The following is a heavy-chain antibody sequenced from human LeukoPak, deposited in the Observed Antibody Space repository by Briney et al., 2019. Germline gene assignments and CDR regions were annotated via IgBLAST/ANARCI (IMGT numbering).Heavy chain of an antibody. Sequence: SETLSLTCTVSGGSISSYYWSWIRQPPGKGLEWIGEINHSGSTNYNPSLKSRVTISVDTSKNQFSLKLSSVTAADTAVYYCAGSTVTTDIDYWGQGTLVTVSS. CDR3: AGSTVTTDIDY. D-gene: IGHD4-17*01. CDR1: GGSISSYY. V-gene: IGHV4-34*01. J-gene: IGHJ4*02. CDR2: INHSGST.